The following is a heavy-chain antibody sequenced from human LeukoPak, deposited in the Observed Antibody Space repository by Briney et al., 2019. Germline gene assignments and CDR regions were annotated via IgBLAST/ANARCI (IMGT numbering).Heavy chain of an antibody. CDR2: INPNSGGT. J-gene: IGHJ3*02. V-gene: IGHV1-2*02. D-gene: IGHD3-22*01. CDR3: ARAVVIFQRGDFDI. Sequence: ASVKVSCKASGYTFTGYYMHWVRQAPGQGLEWMGWINPNSGGTNCAQKFQGTVTMTRDTSITTAYMEMSRLTSDDTAVYYCARAVVIFQRGDFDIWGQGTVVTVSS. CDR1: GYTFTGYY.